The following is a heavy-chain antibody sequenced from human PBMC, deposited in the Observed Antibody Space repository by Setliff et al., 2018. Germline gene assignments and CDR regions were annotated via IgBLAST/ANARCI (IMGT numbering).Heavy chain of an antibody. CDR2: INHSGST. Sequence: ASETLSLTCAVYGGSFSGYYWSWIRQPPGKGLEWIGEINHSGSTNYNPSLKSRVTISVDTSKNQFSLKLSSVTAADTDVYYCAKGPDSSGYQGWFDPWGQGTLVTVSS. CDR1: GGSFSGYY. CDR3: AKGPDSSGYQGWFDP. J-gene: IGHJ5*02. D-gene: IGHD3-22*01. V-gene: IGHV4-34*01.